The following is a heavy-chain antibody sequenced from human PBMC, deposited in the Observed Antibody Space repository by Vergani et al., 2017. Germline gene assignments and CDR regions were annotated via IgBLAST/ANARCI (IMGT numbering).Heavy chain of an antibody. CDR1: GGSISSGDYY. CDR2: IYYSGST. V-gene: IGHV4-30-4*08. Sequence: QVQLQESGPGLVKPSQTLSLTCTVSGGSISSGDYYWSWIRQPPGKGLEWIGYIYYSGSTYYNPSLKSRVTISVDTSKNQFSLKLSSVTAADTAVYYCARAVVLMAEQINWFDPWGQGTLVTVSS. D-gene: IGHD2-8*01. CDR3: ARAVVLMAEQINWFDP. J-gene: IGHJ5*02.